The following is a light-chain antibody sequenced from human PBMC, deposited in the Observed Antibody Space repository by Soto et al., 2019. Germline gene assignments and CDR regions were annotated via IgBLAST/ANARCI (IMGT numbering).Light chain of an antibody. V-gene: IGLV2-14*01. Sequence: QSALTQPASVSGSPGQSITISCTGTSSDIGGHHYVSWYQQYPGKAPKLIIFDVSDRPSGISYRFAGSKSSNTASLTISGLRPEDEADYYCGAYTSTSAPYVFGTGTKLTVL. CDR3: GAYTSTSAPYV. CDR1: SSDIGGHHY. J-gene: IGLJ1*01. CDR2: DVS.